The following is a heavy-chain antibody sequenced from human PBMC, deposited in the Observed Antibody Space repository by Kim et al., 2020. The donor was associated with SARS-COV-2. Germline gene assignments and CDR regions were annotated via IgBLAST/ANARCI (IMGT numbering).Heavy chain of an antibody. Sequence: DSVKGRFTISRDNSKNSLYLQMNSLRTEDTALYYCAKDSAIAAAEHWFDPWGQGTLVTVSS. J-gene: IGHJ5*02. D-gene: IGHD6-13*01. CDR3: AKDSAIAAAEHWFDP. V-gene: IGHV3-43*01.